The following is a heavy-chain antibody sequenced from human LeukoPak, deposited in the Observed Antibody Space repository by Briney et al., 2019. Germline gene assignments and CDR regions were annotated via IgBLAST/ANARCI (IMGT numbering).Heavy chain of an antibody. V-gene: IGHV4-59*01. Sequence: SETLSLTCSVSGGSISSYYWSWIRQPPGKGLEWIGYISYSGSTNFNPSLKSRVTISVDTSKNQFSLKLSSVTAADTAVYYCAREGTAGTNLNWFDPWGQGTLVTVSS. CDR1: GGSISSYY. J-gene: IGHJ5*02. CDR3: AREGTAGTNLNWFDP. D-gene: IGHD1-1*01. CDR2: ISYSGST.